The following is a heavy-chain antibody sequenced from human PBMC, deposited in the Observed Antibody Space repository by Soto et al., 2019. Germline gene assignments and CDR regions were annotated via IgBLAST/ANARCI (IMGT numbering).Heavy chain of an antibody. CDR1: GFTFSTYN. J-gene: IGHJ4*02. CDR3: ASNSGSYQSGY. CDR2: IWYDGSKR. D-gene: IGHD1-26*01. Sequence: QVHLVESGGGVVQPGRSLRLSCAASGFTFSTYNIHWDRQAPGKGLEWLAIIWYDGSKRFYADSVKGRFTISRDNSKNTLYLQMNGLRAEDTAVYYCASNSGSYQSGYWGQGTLVTVSS. V-gene: IGHV3-33*01.